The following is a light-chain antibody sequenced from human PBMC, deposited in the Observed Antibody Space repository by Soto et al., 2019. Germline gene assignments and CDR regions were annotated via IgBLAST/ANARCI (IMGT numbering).Light chain of an antibody. J-gene: IGLJ3*02. CDR3: SSYTSSSTLERV. Sequence: QSALTQPASVSGSPGQSITISCTGTSSDVGGYNYVSWYQQHPGKAPKLMIYEVSNRPSGVSNRFSGSKSGNTASLTISGLQAEDEADYYCSSYTSSSTLERVLGGGTKLTV. CDR1: SSDVGGYNY. V-gene: IGLV2-14*01. CDR2: EVS.